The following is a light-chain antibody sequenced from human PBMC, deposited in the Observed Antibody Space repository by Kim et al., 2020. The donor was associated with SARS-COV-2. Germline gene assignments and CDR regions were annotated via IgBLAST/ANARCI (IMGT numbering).Light chain of an antibody. CDR3: HQYGSSPRT. CDR1: QSVSSRY. J-gene: IGKJ1*01. CDR2: GAS. V-gene: IGKV3-20*01. Sequence: SPGEEATLSCRASQSVSSRYLDWDQQRNGQAPRLLIYGASSRATGTPDRFSGSGSGTDFTLTISRLEPENIAEYYCHQYGSSPRTFGQGTKVDIK.